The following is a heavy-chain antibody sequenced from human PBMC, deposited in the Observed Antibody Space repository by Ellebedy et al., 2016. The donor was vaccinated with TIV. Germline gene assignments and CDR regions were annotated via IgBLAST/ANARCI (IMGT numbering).Heavy chain of an antibody. V-gene: IGHV3-66*02. CDR2: IYSGGGT. CDR1: GFTLSTYW. J-gene: IGHJ4*02. D-gene: IGHD1-26*01. CDR3: AGEVGPRQINS. Sequence: GESLKISCEASGFTLSTYWMTWVRQAPGKGLEWVSVIYSGGGTYYADSVKGRFTLSRDNSKDTLYLQMTSLRPEDTAVYYCAGEVGPRQINSWGQGTQVTVSS.